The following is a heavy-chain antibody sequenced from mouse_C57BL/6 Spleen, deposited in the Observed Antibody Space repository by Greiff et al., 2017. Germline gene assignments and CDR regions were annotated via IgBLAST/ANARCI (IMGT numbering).Heavy chain of an antibody. CDR1: GFSFNTYA. D-gene: IGHD2-4*01. Sequence: EVKVVESGGGLVQPKGSLKLSCAASGFSFNTYAMNWVRQAPGQGLEWVARIRSKSNNYATYYADSVKDRFTISRDDSESMLYLQMNNLKTEDTAMYYCVREPYDYDAWFAYWGQGTLVTVSA. CDR2: IRSKSNNYAT. CDR3: VREPYDYDAWFAY. V-gene: IGHV10-1*01. J-gene: IGHJ3*01.